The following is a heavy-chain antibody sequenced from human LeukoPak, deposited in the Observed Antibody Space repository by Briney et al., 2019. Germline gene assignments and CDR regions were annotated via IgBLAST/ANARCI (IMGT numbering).Heavy chain of an antibody. CDR1: GFTFSSYS. CDR2: ISSSSSYI. D-gene: IGHD4-17*01. V-gene: IGHV3-21*01. Sequence: GESLKISCAASGFTFSSYSMNWVRQAPGKGLEWVSSISSSSSYIYYADSVKGRFTISRDNAKNSLYLQMNSLRAEDTAVYYCATGPNGDYFDYWGQGTLVTVSS. CDR3: ATGPNGDYFDY. J-gene: IGHJ4*02.